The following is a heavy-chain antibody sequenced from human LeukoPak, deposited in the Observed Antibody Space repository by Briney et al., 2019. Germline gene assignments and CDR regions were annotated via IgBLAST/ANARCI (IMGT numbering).Heavy chain of an antibody. CDR2: IYYSGST. J-gene: IGHJ4*02. V-gene: IGHV4-39*02. CDR3: ARGYSSWSSDY. D-gene: IGHD6-19*01. CDR1: GGSISSSSYY. Sequence: SETLSLTCTVSGGSISSSSYYWGWIRQPPGKGLEWIGSIYYSGSTYYNPSLKSRVTISVDTSKNRFSLRLSSVTAADTAVYYCARGYSSWSSDYWGQGTLVTVSS.